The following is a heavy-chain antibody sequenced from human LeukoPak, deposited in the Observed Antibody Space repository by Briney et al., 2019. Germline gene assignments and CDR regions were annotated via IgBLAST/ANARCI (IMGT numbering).Heavy chain of an antibody. CDR3: ARDLTTVTADWFDP. Sequence: PGGSLRLSCAASGFTFSSYWMSWVRQAPGKGLEWVANIKQDGSEKYYVDSVKGRFTISRDNAKNSLYLQMNSLRAEDTAVYYCARDLTTVTADWFDPWGQGTLATVSS. J-gene: IGHJ5*02. D-gene: IGHD4-17*01. V-gene: IGHV3-7*01. CDR2: IKQDGSEK. CDR1: GFTFSSYW.